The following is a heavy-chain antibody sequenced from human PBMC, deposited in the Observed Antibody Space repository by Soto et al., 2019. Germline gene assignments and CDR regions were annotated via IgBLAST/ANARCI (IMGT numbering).Heavy chain of an antibody. CDR3: ARVPIFGAVIGGDYYCYGMDV. CDR1: GERVCRYRAS. V-gene: IGHV6-1*01. Sequence: QTLSLTAAIPGERVCRYRASSNWIRQSPSRGLEWLGRTYYRSKWYNDYAVSVKSRITINPDTSKNQFSLQLNSVTPEDAAVYYCARVPIFGAVIGGDYYCYGMDVWGQGTTVTVSS. J-gene: IGHJ6*02. D-gene: IGHD3-3*01. CDR2: TYYRSKWYN.